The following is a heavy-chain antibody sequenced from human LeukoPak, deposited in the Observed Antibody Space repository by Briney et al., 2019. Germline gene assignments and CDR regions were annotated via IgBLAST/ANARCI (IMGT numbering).Heavy chain of an antibody. J-gene: IGHJ4*02. D-gene: IGHD5-12*01. CDR2: ISSSGSTI. CDR3: AVGGYSGSFDY. Sequence: PGGSLRLCCAASGFTFSSYEMNWVRQAAGKGLEWVSYISSSGSTIYYADSVKGRFTISRDNAKNSLYLQMNSLRAEDTAVYCCAVGGYSGSFDYWGRGTLVTVSS. V-gene: IGHV3-48*03. CDR1: GFTFSSYE.